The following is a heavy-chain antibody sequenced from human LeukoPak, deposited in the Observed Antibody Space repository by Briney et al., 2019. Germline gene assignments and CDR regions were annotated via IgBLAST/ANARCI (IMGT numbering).Heavy chain of an antibody. CDR3: ARELGWLYYFDY. J-gene: IGHJ4*02. D-gene: IGHD5-24*01. V-gene: IGHV1-8*03. CDR2: MNPNSGNT. CDR1: GYTFTSYD. Sequence: ASVKVSCKASGYTFTSYDINWVRQATGQGLEWMGWMNPNSGNTGYAQKFQGRVTITRNTSISTAYMELSSLRSEDTAVYYCARELGWLYYFDYWGQGTLVTVSS.